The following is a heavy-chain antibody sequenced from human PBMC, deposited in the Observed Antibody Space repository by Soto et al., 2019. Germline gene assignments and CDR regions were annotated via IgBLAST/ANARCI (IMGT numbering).Heavy chain of an antibody. CDR3: ARAGLEMATQFYYYYGMDV. V-gene: IGHV1-69*12. J-gene: IGHJ6*02. D-gene: IGHD5-12*01. Sequence: QVQLVQSGAEVKKPGSSGKVSCKASGGTFSSYAISWVRQAPGQGLEWMGGISPIFGTATYAQKFQGRGTMTADESKSTAYMEHSRLRSEDTAVYYCARAGLEMATQFYYYYGMDVWGQGTTVTVSS. CDR2: ISPIFGTA. CDR1: GGTFSSYA.